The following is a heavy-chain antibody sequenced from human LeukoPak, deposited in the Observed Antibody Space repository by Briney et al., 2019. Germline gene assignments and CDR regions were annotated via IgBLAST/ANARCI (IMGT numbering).Heavy chain of an antibody. J-gene: IGHJ6*02. CDR3: ARETSYDSSGYYCIRGPYDYYYGMDV. D-gene: IGHD3-22*01. Sequence: ASVKVCCTAAGYTFTSYGISWVRQAHGQGIERMGWISAYNSNRNYEQKDQGRVTMTTATSMSTAYMGLTSLRSDDTAVYYCARETSYDSSGYYCIRGPYDYYYGMDVWGQGTTVTVSS. V-gene: IGHV1-18*01. CDR1: GYTFTSYG. CDR2: ISAYNSNR.